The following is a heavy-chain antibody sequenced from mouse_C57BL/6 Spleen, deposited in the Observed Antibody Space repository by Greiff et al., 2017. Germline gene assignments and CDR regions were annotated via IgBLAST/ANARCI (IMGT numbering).Heavy chain of an antibody. V-gene: IGHV5-6*02. CDR3: ASRGYGSSYDWYFGV. Sequence: EVQRVESGGDLVKPGGSVKLSCAASGFTFSSYGMSWVRQTPDKRLEWVATISSGGSCTYYPDSVKGRFTISRDNAKNTLYLQMSSLTSEDTAMYYCASRGYGSSYDWYFGVWGTGTTVTVAS. CDR2: ISSGGSCT. D-gene: IGHD1-1*01. CDR1: GFTFSSYG. J-gene: IGHJ1*03.